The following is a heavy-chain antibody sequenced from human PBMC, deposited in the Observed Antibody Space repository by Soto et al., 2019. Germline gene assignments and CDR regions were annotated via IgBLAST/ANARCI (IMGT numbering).Heavy chain of an antibody. CDR1: GFMFSSYA. V-gene: IGHV3-30-3*01. J-gene: IGHJ6*02. CDR2: ISYDGSKK. Sequence: QEQLVESGGGVVQPGRSLRLSCVASGFMFSSYAMHWVRQAPGKGLEGVAVISYDGSKKYYTDSAKGRYTISRDDSKNTLYLQMNSLIVEGTAVYYCARAPHGMDVWGQGTTVTVSS. CDR3: ARAPHGMDV.